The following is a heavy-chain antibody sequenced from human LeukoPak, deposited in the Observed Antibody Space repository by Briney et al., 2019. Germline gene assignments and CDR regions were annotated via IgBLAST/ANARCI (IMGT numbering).Heavy chain of an antibody. CDR2: ISGSGGST. Sequence: GGSLRLSCAASGFTFSSYAMSWVRQAPGKGLEWVSAISGSGGSTYHADSVKGRFTISRDNSKNTLYLQMNSLRAEDTAVYYCAKGAGIAVAVGLHYWGQGTLVTVSS. J-gene: IGHJ4*02. CDR1: GFTFSSYA. CDR3: AKGAGIAVAVGLHY. D-gene: IGHD6-19*01. V-gene: IGHV3-23*01.